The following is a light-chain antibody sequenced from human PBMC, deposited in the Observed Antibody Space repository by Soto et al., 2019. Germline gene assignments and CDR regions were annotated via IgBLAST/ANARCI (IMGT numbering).Light chain of an antibody. V-gene: IGKV1-39*01. Sequence: DIQMTQSPSSLSASVGDRVTITCRASQSISSYLNWYQQKPGKAPKFLSYAASSLQSGFPSRFRGSGSGTDFTLTISSLQPEDFATYYCHQSYSTPRTLGQGTKVEIK. J-gene: IGKJ1*01. CDR3: HQSYSTPRT. CDR2: AAS. CDR1: QSISSY.